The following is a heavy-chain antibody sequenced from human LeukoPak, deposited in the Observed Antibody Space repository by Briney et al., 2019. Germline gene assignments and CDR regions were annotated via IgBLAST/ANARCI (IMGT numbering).Heavy chain of an antibody. D-gene: IGHD2-2*02. CDR2: IYHSGST. J-gene: IGHJ5*02. V-gene: IGHV4-4*02. Sequence: SETLSLTCAVSGGSISSTNWWSWVRQPPGKGLEWMGYIYHSGSTYYNPSLKSRVTISVDRSKHQFSLKLSSVTAADTAVYYCARDRIGYCGSTSCYTGWFDPWGQGTLVTVSS. CDR3: ARDRIGYCGSTSCYTGWFDP. CDR1: GGSISSTNW.